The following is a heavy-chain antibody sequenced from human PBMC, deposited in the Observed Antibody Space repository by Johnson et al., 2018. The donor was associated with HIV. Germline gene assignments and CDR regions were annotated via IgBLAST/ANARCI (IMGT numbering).Heavy chain of an antibody. D-gene: IGHD5-18*01. CDR3: TAYTTMGTMDVEIKGGAFDI. V-gene: IGHV3-9*01. Sequence: VLLVESGGGLVQPGGSLRLSCAASGFTFDDYAMHWVRQAPGKGLEWVSGISWNSATIGHADAVKGRFTISRDNSKNTLYLQMNSLKTEDTAVYYCTAYTTMGTMDVEIKGGAFDIWGLGTMVTVSS. J-gene: IGHJ3*02. CDR1: GFTFDDYA. CDR2: ISWNSATI.